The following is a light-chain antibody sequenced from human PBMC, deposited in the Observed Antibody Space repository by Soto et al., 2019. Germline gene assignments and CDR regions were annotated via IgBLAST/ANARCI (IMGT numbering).Light chain of an antibody. J-gene: IGKJ4*01. CDR2: AAS. V-gene: IGKV1-9*01. Sequence: DIQLTQSPSFLSASVGDRVTITCGASQGISSYLAWYQQKPGKAPKLLIYAASTLQSGVPSRFSGSGSGTEFTLTISSLQPEDFAAYYCQQLNSYLFTVGGGTKVEIK. CDR1: QGISSY. CDR3: QQLNSYLFT.